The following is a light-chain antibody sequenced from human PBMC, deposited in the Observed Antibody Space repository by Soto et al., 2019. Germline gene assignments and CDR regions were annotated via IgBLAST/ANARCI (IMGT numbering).Light chain of an antibody. CDR2: DAS. Sequence: DIQMTQSPSSLSASVGDRVTISCQASQDITDYLNWYQQKPGKAPRLLIYDASNLETGVPSRFSGSGSGTDVTLSISSLQPEDIATYYCQQSEALVLSFGGGTKVEIK. J-gene: IGKJ4*01. CDR3: QQSEALVLS. CDR1: QDITDY. V-gene: IGKV1-33*01.